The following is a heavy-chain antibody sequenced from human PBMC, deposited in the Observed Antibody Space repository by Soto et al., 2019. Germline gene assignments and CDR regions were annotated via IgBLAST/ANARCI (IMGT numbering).Heavy chain of an antibody. D-gene: IGHD3-22*01. CDR1: GFTFSSYA. CDR3: AGLGHYYDSSAYYQFAH. CDR2: ISGSGGST. J-gene: IGHJ4*02. V-gene: IGHV3-23*01. Sequence: GGFLRLSCAASGFTFSSYAMRWVRQAPGKGLEWVSAISGSGGSTYYADSVKGRFTISRDNSKNTLYLQMNSLRAEDTAVYYCAGLGHYYDSSAYYQFAHWGQGTLVTASS.